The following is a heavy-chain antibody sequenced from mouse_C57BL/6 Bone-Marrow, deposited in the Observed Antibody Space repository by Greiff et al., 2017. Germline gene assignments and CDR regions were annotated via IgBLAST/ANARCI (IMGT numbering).Heavy chain of an antibody. J-gene: IGHJ4*01. V-gene: IGHV2-5*01. CDR2: IWRGGST. CDR1: GFSLTSYG. CDR3: AKEGTGPYYYAMDY. D-gene: IGHD4-1*01. Sequence: VQVVESGPGLVQPSQSLSITCTVSGFSLTSYGVHWVRQSPGKGLEWLGVIWRGGSTDYNAAFMSRLSITKDNSKSQVFFKMNSLQADDTAIYYCAKEGTGPYYYAMDYWGQGTSVTVSS.